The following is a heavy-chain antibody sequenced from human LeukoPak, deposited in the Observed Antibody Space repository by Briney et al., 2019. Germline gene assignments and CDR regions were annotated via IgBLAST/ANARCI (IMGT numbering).Heavy chain of an antibody. CDR2: IYYSGST. CDR1: GGSINSGGHY. J-gene: IGHJ4*02. D-gene: IGHD2-21*02. CDR3: ARAAIPIVVVTAPRTYYFDY. Sequence: SQTLSLTCTISGGSINSGGHYWSWIRQHPGKGLEWIGYIYYSGSTYYNPSLKSRVTISVDTSKNQFSLKLSSVTAADTAVYYCARAAIPIVVVTAPRTYYFDYWGQGTLVTVSS. V-gene: IGHV4-31*02.